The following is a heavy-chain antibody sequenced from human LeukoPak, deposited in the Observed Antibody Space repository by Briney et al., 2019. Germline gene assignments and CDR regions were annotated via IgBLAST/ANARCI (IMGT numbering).Heavy chain of an antibody. D-gene: IGHD6-13*01. CDR3: ARDGIAAVNWFDP. V-gene: IGHV1-2*02. J-gene: IGHJ5*02. Sequence: ASVKVSCKASGYTFTGYYMHWVRQAPGQGLEWMGWINPNSGGTNYAQKFQGRVTMTRDTSISTAYMELSRLRSDDTAVYFCARDGIAAVNWFDPWGQGTLVTVSS. CDR2: INPNSGGT. CDR1: GYTFTGYY.